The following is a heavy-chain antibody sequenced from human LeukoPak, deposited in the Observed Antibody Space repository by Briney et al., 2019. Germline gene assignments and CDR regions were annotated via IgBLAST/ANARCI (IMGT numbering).Heavy chain of an antibody. J-gene: IGHJ5*02. CDR3: ARVATLVRGHNWFDP. V-gene: IGHV4-34*01. Sequence: SETLSLTCAVYGGSFSGYYWSWIRQPPAKGLEWIGEINHSGNTNYNPSLKSRVTISVDTSKNQFSLKLSSVTAADTAVYYCARVATLVRGHNWFDPWGQGTLVTVSS. D-gene: IGHD3-10*01. CDR2: INHSGNT. CDR1: GGSFSGYY.